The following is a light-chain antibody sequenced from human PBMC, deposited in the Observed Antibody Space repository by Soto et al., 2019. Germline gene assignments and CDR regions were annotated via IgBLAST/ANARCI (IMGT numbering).Light chain of an antibody. CDR3: HQYDDLPYT. Sequence: DIHMTQSPSSLTASVGDRVTITCQTSQNISKFLIWYHQSPGKAPNLLISDASNLEAGVPSRFSGRGSGTHVTLTISSLQPEDIGRYYCHQYDDLPYTFGQGTSLQIK. CDR1: QNISKF. V-gene: IGKV1-33*01. J-gene: IGKJ2*01. CDR2: DAS.